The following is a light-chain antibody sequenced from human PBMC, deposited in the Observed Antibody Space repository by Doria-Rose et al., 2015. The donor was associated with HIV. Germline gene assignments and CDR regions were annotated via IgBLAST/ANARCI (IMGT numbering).Light chain of an antibody. CDR3: QQYGTSRGT. CDR2: DAS. V-gene: IGKV3-20*01. Sequence: TQSPGTLSLSPGERATLSCRASQRVKSSYLAWYQQEPGQAPRLLIYDASTSATGIPDRCSGSGSGTAFTLTISRLEPEDVAVYYCQQYGTSRGTFGQGTRLETK. J-gene: IGKJ5*01. CDR1: QRVKSSY.